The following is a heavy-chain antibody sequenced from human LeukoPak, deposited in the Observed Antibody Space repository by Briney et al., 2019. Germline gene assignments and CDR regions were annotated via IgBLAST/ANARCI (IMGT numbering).Heavy chain of an antibody. Sequence: GESLKISCKGSGYSFTSYWIGWVRQMPGNGLEWMGIIYPGDSDTRYSPSFQGQVTISADKSISTAYLQWSSLKASDTAMYYCARHTSYDFWSGYPPYYFDYWGQGTLLTVSS. CDR3: ARHTSYDFWSGYPPYYFDY. J-gene: IGHJ4*02. CDR2: IYPGDSDT. CDR1: GYSFTSYW. V-gene: IGHV5-51*01. D-gene: IGHD3-3*01.